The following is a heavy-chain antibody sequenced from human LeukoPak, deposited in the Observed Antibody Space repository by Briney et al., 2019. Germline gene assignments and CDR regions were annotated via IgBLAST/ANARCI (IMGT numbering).Heavy chain of an antibody. J-gene: IGHJ4*02. D-gene: IGHD6-19*01. Sequence: PGGSLRLSCAASGFTFSTYSMNWVRQAPGKGLEWVASIASPVGHIYYADSQKGRITISRDNAKSSLYLQMNSLRAEDTAVYYCATDGQSSGWYGFDYWGQGTLVTVSS. CDR1: GFTFSTYS. V-gene: IGHV3-21*01. CDR3: ATDGQSSGWYGFDY. CDR2: IASPVGHI.